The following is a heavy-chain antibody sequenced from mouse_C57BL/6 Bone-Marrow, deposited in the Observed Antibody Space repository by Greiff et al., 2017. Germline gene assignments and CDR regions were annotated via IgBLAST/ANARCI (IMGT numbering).Heavy chain of an antibody. Sequence: QVQLQQSGAELARPGASVKLSCKASGYTFTSYGISWVKQRTGQGLEWIGEIYPRSGNTYYNEKFKGKATLTADKSSSTAYMELRSLTSADSAVYFCARDYYGSSYGGPWFAYWGQGTLVTVSA. CDR3: ARDYYGSSYGGPWFAY. D-gene: IGHD1-1*01. V-gene: IGHV1-81*01. CDR2: IYPRSGNT. J-gene: IGHJ3*01. CDR1: GYTFTSYG.